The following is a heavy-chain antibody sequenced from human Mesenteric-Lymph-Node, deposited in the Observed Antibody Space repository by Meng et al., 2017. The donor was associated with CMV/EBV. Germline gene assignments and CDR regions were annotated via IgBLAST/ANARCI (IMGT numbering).Heavy chain of an antibody. J-gene: IGHJ4*02. CDR3: ARGYDIWGSYYFDY. Sequence: SETLSLTCSVSGGSVSSGSFYWSWIRQPPGKGLEWIGYIDEVGSTYRSPTLKSRVTISIDTSKNQFSLKLSSVTAADTAVYYCARGYDIWGSYYFDYWGQGTLVTVSS. CDR2: IDEVGST. V-gene: IGHV4-61*01. D-gene: IGHD3-3*01. CDR1: GGSVSSGSFY.